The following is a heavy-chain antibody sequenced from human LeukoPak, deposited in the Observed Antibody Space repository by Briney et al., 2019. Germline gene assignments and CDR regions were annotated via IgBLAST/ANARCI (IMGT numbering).Heavy chain of an antibody. V-gene: IGHV3-21*01. CDR2: ISSSSSYI. Sequence: GGSLRLSCAASGFTFSSYSMNWVRQAPGKGLEWVSSISSSSSYIYYADSVKGRFTISRDNAKNSLDLQMNSLRAEATAVYYCARGSIAAAGTLGYWGQGTLVTVSS. CDR1: GFTFSSYS. D-gene: IGHD6-13*01. CDR3: ARGSIAAAGTLGY. J-gene: IGHJ4*02.